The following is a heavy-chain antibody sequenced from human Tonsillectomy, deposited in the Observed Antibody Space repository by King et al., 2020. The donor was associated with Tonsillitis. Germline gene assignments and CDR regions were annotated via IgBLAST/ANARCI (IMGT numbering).Heavy chain of an antibody. Sequence: VQLVESGGGLVQPGGSLRLSCAASGFTFSSYWMSWVRQAPGKGLEWVANIKQDGSEAYYVDSVTGRLTISRDTAENSLYLQMNSLRAEDTAVYYCARDALTATRAFDLWGRGTLVTVSS. D-gene: IGHD1-14*01. V-gene: IGHV3-7*03. CDR1: GFTFSSYW. CDR2: IKQDGSEA. J-gene: IGHJ2*01. CDR3: ARDALTATRAFDL.